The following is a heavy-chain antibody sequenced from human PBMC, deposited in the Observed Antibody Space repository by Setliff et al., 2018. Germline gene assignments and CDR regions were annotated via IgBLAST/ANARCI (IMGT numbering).Heavy chain of an antibody. CDR2: INHSGST. CDR1: GGSFSGYY. D-gene: IGHD3-22*01. J-gene: IGHJ6*02. V-gene: IGHV4-34*01. CDR3: ARGYDSSGYWSYYYYGMDV. Sequence: SETLSLTCAVYGGSFSGYYWSWIRQPPGKGLEWIGEINHSGSTNYNPSLKSRVTRSVDTSKNQFSLKLSSVTAADTAVYYCARGYDSSGYWSYYYYGMDVWGQGTTVTVSS.